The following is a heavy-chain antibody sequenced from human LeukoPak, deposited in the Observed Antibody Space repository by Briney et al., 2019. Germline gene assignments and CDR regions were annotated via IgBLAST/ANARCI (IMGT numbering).Heavy chain of an antibody. CDR2: IKSKTDGGTT. CDR1: GFTFSNAW. CDR3: YYYDSSGWDD. D-gene: IGHD3-22*01. V-gene: IGHV3-15*01. J-gene: IGHJ4*02. Sequence: GGSLRLSCAASGFTFSNAWMSWVRQAPGKGLEWVGRIKSKTDGGTTDYAAPVKGRFTISRDDSKNTLYLQMNSLKTEDTAVYYAYYYDSSGWDDWGQGTLVTVSS.